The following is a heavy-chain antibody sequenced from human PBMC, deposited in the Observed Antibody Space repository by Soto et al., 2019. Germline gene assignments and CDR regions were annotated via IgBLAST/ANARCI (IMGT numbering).Heavy chain of an antibody. CDR2: INPHGGST. V-gene: IGHV1-46*01. Sequence: QLVQSGGEVKQPGASVKVSCKAPRDTFTSYYINWVRQAPGQGLEWMGVINPHGGSTAYAQKFKGRVTLTRDISASTVYMEVSRLTSEDTAMYYCARSSGGNFGIIIEGTNWFAPWGQGTLVTVSS. CDR1: RDTFTSYY. D-gene: IGHD1-26*01. J-gene: IGHJ5*02. CDR3: ARSSGGNFGIIIEGTNWFAP.